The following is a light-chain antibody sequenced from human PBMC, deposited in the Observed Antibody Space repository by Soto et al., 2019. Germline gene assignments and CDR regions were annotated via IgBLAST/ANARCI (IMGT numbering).Light chain of an antibody. J-gene: IGLJ1*01. CDR1: SSDVGGYNY. CDR2: EVS. Sequence: QSALTQPASVSGSPGQSITISCTGTSSDVGGYNYVSWYQQHPGKAPKLMICEVSNRPSGVSNRFSGSKSGNTASLTISGLQAEDEADYYCRSYTSSSTLVFGTGTKVTVL. V-gene: IGLV2-14*01. CDR3: RSYTSSSTLV.